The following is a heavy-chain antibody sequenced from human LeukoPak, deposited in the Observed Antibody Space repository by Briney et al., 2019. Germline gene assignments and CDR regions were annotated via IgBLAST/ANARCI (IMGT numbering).Heavy chain of an antibody. V-gene: IGHV4-39*01. CDR1: AGSISSSSHH. J-gene: IGHJ4*02. D-gene: IGHD5-12*01. CDR2: IYYGRTT. CDR3: VRHDGRGGATMGALDS. Sequence: PSETLSLTCTVSAGSISSSSHHWGCIRQSPGKGLEWIVSIYYGRTTYYNPSLNSRVTISVVTSKNQFSLQLNSVTAADTAVYYCVRHDGRGGATMGALDSWGQGSLVTVSS.